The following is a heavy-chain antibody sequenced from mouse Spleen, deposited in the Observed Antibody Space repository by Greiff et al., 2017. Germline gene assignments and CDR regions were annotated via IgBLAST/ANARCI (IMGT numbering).Heavy chain of an antibody. CDR1: GFTFRSYA. CDR2: ISSGGSYT. Sequence: DVMLVESGGGLVKPGGSLKLSCAASGFTFRSYAMSWVRQTPEKRLEWVATISSGGSYTYYPDSVKGRFTISRDNAKNTLYLQMSSLRSEDTAMYYCARHGGYYGNYGAMDYWGQGTSVTVSS. V-gene: IGHV5-9-1*01. J-gene: IGHJ4*01. D-gene: IGHD2-1*01. CDR3: ARHGGYYGNYGAMDY.